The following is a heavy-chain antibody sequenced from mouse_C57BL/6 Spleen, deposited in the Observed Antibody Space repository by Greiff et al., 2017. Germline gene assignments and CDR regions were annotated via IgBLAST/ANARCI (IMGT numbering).Heavy chain of an antibody. J-gene: IGHJ2*01. V-gene: IGHV1-69*01. CDR2: IDPSDSYT. Sequence: VQLQQPGAELVMPGASVKLSCKASGYTFTSYWMHWVKQRPGQGLEWIGEIDPSDSYTNYNQKFKGKSTLTVDKSYSPAYMQLSSLTPEDSAVYYCARSYSNYCDYWGQGTTLTVSS. D-gene: IGHD2-5*01. CDR3: ARSYSNYCDY. CDR1: GYTFTSYW.